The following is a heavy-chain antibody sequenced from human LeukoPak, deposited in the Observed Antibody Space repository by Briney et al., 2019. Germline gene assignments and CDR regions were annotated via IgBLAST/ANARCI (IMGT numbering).Heavy chain of an antibody. CDR3: TRDHCSYINCYEDYYYGMDV. D-gene: IGHD2-2*01. CDR2: INPDTGAT. CDR1: GYTFTGYY. Sequence: SVKVSYQASGYTFTGYYMQWVGQAPGQEHKWMGWINPDTGATDIAQKFQGRVTMTRDTSISAAYMELSRLRSDDTAVYYCTRDHCSYINCYEDYYYGMDVWGQGTTVTVSS. J-gene: IGHJ6*02. V-gene: IGHV1-2*02.